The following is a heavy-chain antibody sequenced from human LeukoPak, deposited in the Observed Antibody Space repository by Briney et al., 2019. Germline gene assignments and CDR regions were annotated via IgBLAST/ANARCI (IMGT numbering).Heavy chain of an antibody. D-gene: IGHD3-22*01. Sequence: ASVNVSCKASGYTFTSYGISWVRQAPGQGLERMGWISAYNGNTNYAQKLQGRVTMTTDTSTSTAYMELRSLRSDDTAVYYCARDQDYYDSSGYQTYWGQGTLVTVSS. V-gene: IGHV1-18*01. CDR2: ISAYNGNT. J-gene: IGHJ4*02. CDR3: ARDQDYYDSSGYQTY. CDR1: GYTFTSYG.